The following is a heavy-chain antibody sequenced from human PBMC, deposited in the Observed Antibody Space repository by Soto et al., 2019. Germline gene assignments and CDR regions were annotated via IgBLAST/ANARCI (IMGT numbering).Heavy chain of an antibody. CDR1: GFSLRNARMC. J-gene: IGHJ5*02. CDR3: ARSYSISWSVWFDP. D-gene: IGHD6-13*01. V-gene: IGHV2-26*01. Sequence: QVTLKESGPVLVKPTETLTLTCTVSGFSLRNARMCVSWIRQPPGKALEWLAHIFSNDEKSYSTSLKTRLTISQDTSNSQVVLTMTNMDPVDTATYYCARSYSISWSVWFDPWGQGTLVTVAS. CDR2: IFSNDEK.